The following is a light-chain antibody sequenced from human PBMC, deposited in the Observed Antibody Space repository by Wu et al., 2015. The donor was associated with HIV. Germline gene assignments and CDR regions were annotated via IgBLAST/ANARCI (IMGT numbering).Light chain of an antibody. Sequence: EIVLTQSPGTLSLSPGERVTLSCRASQSVSSSYLAWYQQKPGQAPRLLMYDASNRATDIPDRFSGSGSGTDFTLTISRLEPEDFAVYSCQQYARSPGTFGQGTKVEIK. CDR2: DAS. V-gene: IGKV3-20*01. CDR1: QSVSSSY. CDR3: QQYARSPGT. J-gene: IGKJ1*01.